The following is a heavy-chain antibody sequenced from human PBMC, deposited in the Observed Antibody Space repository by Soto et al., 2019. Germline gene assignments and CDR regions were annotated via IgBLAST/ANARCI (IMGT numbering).Heavy chain of an antibody. CDR3: AAGAGSYSLNPYYYYGMDV. Sequence: GGSLRLSCAASGFTFSSYGMHWVRQAPGKGLEWVAVIWYDGSNKYYADSVKGRFTISRDNSKNTLYLQMNSLRAEDTAVYYCAAGAGSYSLNPYYYYGMDVWGQGTTVTVSS. D-gene: IGHD3-10*01. J-gene: IGHJ6*02. CDR2: IWYDGSNK. CDR1: GFTFSSYG. V-gene: IGHV3-33*01.